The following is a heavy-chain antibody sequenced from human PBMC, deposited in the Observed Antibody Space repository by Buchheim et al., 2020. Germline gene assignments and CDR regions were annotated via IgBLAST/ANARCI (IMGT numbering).Heavy chain of an antibody. CDR3: AKAAAAGTENWFDP. Sequence: QVQLVESGGGVVQPGRSLRLSCAASGFTFRSYGMHWVRQAPGKGLEWVAVISYDGSNKYYADSVKGRFTISRDNSKNTLYLQMNSLRAEDTAVYYCAKAAAAGTENWFDPWGQGTL. V-gene: IGHV3-30*18. J-gene: IGHJ5*02. D-gene: IGHD6-13*01. CDR2: ISYDGSNK. CDR1: GFTFRSYG.